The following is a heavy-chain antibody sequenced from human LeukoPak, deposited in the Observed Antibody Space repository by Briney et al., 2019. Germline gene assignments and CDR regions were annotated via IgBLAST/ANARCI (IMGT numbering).Heavy chain of an antibody. D-gene: IGHD3-10*01. Sequence: SETLSLTCTVSGGSISSYYWSWIRQPPGKGLEWIGYIYHSGSTNYNPSLKSRVTISVDTSKNQFSLKLSSVTAADTAVYYCARGWLWFGEFDYFDYWGQGTLVTVSS. V-gene: IGHV4-59*01. J-gene: IGHJ4*02. CDR1: GGSISSYY. CDR3: ARGWLWFGEFDYFDY. CDR2: IYHSGST.